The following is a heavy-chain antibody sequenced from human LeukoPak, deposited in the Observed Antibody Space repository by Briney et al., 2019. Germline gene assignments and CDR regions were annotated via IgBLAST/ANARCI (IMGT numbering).Heavy chain of an antibody. J-gene: IGHJ6*02. CDR2: INHSGST. V-gene: IGHV4-34*01. CDR3: ARGRPNLYCSSTSCYHYYYYGMDV. Sequence: SETLSLTCAVYDGSFSGYYWSWIRQPPGKGLEWIGEINHSGSTNYNPSLKSRVTISVDTSKNQFSLKLSSVTAADTAVYYCARGRPNLYCSSTSCYHYYYYGMDVWGQGTTVTVSS. CDR1: DGSFSGYY. D-gene: IGHD2-2*01.